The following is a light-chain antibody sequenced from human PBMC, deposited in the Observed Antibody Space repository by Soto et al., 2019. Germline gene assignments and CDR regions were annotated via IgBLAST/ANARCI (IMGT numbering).Light chain of an antibody. V-gene: IGLV2-14*01. CDR1: SSDIGVYNY. CDR3: SSYTSSSTLV. Sequence: QSALTQPASVSGSLGQSITISCTGSSSDIGVYNYVSWYQQHPGKAPKLMIYEVTNRPSGVSNRFSGSKTGNTASLTISGLQAEDEAEYHCSSYTSSSTLVLGGGTKLTVL. J-gene: IGLJ3*02. CDR2: EVT.